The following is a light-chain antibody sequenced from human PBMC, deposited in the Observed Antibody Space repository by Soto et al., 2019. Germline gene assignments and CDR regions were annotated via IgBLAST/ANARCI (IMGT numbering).Light chain of an antibody. V-gene: IGKV3-15*01. J-gene: IGKJ1*01. CDR3: QQYNNGRT. CDR2: AAS. CDR1: QSVRIN. Sequence: EMVLTQSPATLSLSPGDRATLSCRPSQSVRINLAWYQQKPGQPPRLLIYAASTRATGIPARFGGSGSGTEFTLTISSLQSEDFAVYYCQQYNNGRTFGRGTRVEIK.